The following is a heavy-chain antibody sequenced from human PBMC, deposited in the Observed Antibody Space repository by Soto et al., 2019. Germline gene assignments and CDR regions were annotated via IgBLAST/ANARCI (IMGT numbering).Heavy chain of an antibody. V-gene: IGHV4-59*08. D-gene: IGHD6-13*01. Sequence: SETLSLTCTVSGGSISSYYWSWIRQPPGKGLEWIGYIYYSGSTNYNPSLKSRVTISVDTSKNQFSLKLSSVTAADTAVYYCARLPTYSPEGYYYMDVWGKGTTVTVSS. CDR1: GGSISSYY. J-gene: IGHJ6*03. CDR3: ARLPTYSPEGYYYMDV. CDR2: IYYSGST.